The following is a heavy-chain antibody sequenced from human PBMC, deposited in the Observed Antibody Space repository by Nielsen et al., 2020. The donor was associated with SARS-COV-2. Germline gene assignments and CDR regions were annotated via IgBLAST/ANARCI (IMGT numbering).Heavy chain of an antibody. CDR2: INHSGST. Sequence: SETLSLTCAVYGGSFSGYYWSWIRQPPGKGLEWIGEINHSGSTNYNPSLKSRVTISVDTSKNQFSLQLNSVTPEGTAVYYCARGWGVVDYWGQGTLVTVSS. V-gene: IGHV4-34*01. D-gene: IGHD7-27*01. CDR3: ARGWGVVDY. CDR1: GGSFSGYY. J-gene: IGHJ4*02.